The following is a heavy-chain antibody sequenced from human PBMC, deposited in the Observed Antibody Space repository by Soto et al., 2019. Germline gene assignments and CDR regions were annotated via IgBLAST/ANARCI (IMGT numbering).Heavy chain of an antibody. J-gene: IGHJ6*03. CDR3: AKTGAGYYYYMDV. D-gene: IGHD6-13*01. CDR1: GFTFDDYA. Sequence: EVQLVESGGCLVQPGRSLRLSCAASGFTFDDYAMHWVRQAPGKGLEWVSGISWNSGSIGYADSVKGRFTISRDNAKNTLYLQMYSLRAEDTALYYCAKTGAGYYYYMDVWVKGTTVTVSS. V-gene: IGHV3-9*01. CDR2: ISWNSGSI.